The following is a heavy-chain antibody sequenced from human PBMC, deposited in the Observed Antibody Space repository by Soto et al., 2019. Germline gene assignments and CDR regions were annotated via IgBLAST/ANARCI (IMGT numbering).Heavy chain of an antibody. D-gene: IGHD1-26*01. CDR2: IYYSGST. J-gene: IGHJ6*02. Sequence: QVQLQESGPGLVKPSQTLSLTCTVSGGSISSGDYYWSWIRQPPGKGLEWIGYIYYSGSTYYNPSLKSRVTISVDTSKNQFSLKLSSVTAADTAVYYYARDRGELPTYYYYYYGMDVWGQGTTVTVSS. CDR1: GGSISSGDYY. V-gene: IGHV4-30-4*01. CDR3: ARDRGELPTYYYYYYGMDV.